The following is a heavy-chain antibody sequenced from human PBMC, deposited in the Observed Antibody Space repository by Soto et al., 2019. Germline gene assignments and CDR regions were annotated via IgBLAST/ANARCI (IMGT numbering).Heavy chain of an antibody. CDR2: VFSNDEK. J-gene: IGHJ4*02. D-gene: IGHD2-2*01. V-gene: IGHV2-26*01. Sequence: QVTLKESGPVLVKPTETLTLTCTVSGFSLSSVTMGVTWIRQPPGKALEWLAHVFSNDEKSYNTSLKRRLTIFKDTSKSQVVLIMTDMVPVDTATYYCARTRRIGCQVPVFHSWGQGALVTVSS. CDR1: GFSLSSVTMG. CDR3: ARTRRIGCQVPVFHS.